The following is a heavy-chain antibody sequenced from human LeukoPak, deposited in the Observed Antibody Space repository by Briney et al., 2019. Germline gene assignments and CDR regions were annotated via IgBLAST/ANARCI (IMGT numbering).Heavy chain of an antibody. Sequence: PGGSLRLSCAASGFTFSSYGMHWVRQAPGKGLEGVAVISYDGSNKYYAESVKGGFTISRDNSKNTLYLQMNSLRAEDTAVYYCAKDLVGATSVDYWGQGTLVTVSS. V-gene: IGHV3-30*18. CDR1: GFTFSSYG. CDR2: ISYDGSNK. D-gene: IGHD1-26*01. CDR3: AKDLVGATSVDY. J-gene: IGHJ4*02.